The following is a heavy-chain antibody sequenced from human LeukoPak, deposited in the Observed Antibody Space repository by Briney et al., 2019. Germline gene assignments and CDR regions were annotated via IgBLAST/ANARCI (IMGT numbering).Heavy chain of an antibody. CDR1: GYTFTSYG. D-gene: IGHD3-3*01. V-gene: IGHV1-18*01. J-gene: IGHJ4*02. CDR3: ARGFVQDDLWSGWEGFDF. CDR2: ISAYNGNT. Sequence: GASVKVSCKASGYTFTSYGISWVRQAPGQGLEWMGWISAYNGNTNYAQKLQGRVTMTTDTSTSTAYMELRSLRSDDTAVYYCARGFVQDDLWSGWEGFDFWGQGTLVTVSS.